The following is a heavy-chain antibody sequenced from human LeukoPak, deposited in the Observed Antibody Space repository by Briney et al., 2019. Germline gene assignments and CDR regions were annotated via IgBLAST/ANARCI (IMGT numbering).Heavy chain of an antibody. Sequence: GESLKISCKGSAYMFANYWIAWVRQMPGKGLEWMGIMYPADSDARYSPSFQGQVTMSADKSISTAYLQWSSLKASDTAMYYCARHNGVVPAAPFDYWGQGTLVTVSS. D-gene: IGHD2-2*01. V-gene: IGHV5-51*01. J-gene: IGHJ4*02. CDR1: AYMFANYW. CDR3: ARHNGVVPAAPFDY. CDR2: MYPADSDA.